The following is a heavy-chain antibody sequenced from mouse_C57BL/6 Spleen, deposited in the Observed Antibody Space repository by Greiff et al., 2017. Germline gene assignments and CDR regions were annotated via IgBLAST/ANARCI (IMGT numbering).Heavy chain of an antibody. D-gene: IGHD2-10*01. V-gene: IGHV1-82*01. J-gene: IGHJ2*01. CDR2: IYPGDGDT. Sequence: VQLQESGPELVKPGASVKISCKASGYAFSSSWMNWVKQGPGKGLEWIGRIYPGDGDTNYNGKFKGKAKLTAYKSSSTAYMQLSSLTSEDSAVYFCASPFYGNYYFDYWGQGTTLTVSS. CDR3: ASPFYGNYYFDY. CDR1: GYAFSSSW.